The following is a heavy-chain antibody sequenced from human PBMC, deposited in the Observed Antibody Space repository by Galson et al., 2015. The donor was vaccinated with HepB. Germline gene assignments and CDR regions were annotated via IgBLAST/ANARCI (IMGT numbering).Heavy chain of an antibody. J-gene: IGHJ4*02. D-gene: IGHD3-22*01. CDR2: IDPSDSYT. CDR3: ARLHYYDSSGYYQGRQEDY. Sequence: QSGAEVKKPGESLRISCKGSGSSFTSYWISWVRQMPGKGLEWMGRIDPSDSYTNYSPSFQGHVTISADKSISTAYLQWSSLKASDTAMYYCARLHYYDSSGYYQGRQEDYWGQGTLVTVSS. V-gene: IGHV5-10-1*01. CDR1: GSSFTSYW.